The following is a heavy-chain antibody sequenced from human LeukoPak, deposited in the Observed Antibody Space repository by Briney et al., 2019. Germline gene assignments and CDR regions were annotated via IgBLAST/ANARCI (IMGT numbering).Heavy chain of an antibody. CDR3: ARRPTGDPKFDY. CDR2: IYYSGST. D-gene: IGHD7-27*01. Sequence: PSETLSLTCTVSGGSISSSSYYGGWIRQPPGKGLEWIGSIYYSGSTYYNPSLKSRVTISVDTSKNQFSLKLSSVTAADTAVYYCARRPTGDPKFDYWGQGTLVTVSS. V-gene: IGHV4-39*01. J-gene: IGHJ4*02. CDR1: GGSISSSSYY.